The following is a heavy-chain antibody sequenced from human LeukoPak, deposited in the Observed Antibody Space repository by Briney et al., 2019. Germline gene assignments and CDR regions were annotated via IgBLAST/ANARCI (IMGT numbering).Heavy chain of an antibody. Sequence: GASVTVSCTASGYTFTSYGISWVRQPPGQGLEWMGWISAYNGNTNYAQKLQGRVTMTTDTSTSTAYMELRSLRSDDTAVYYCARGSMVATKDPYYYYGMDVWGQGTTVTVSS. D-gene: IGHD5-12*01. CDR1: GYTFTSYG. J-gene: IGHJ6*02. CDR2: ISAYNGNT. V-gene: IGHV1-18*01. CDR3: ARGSMVATKDPYYYYGMDV.